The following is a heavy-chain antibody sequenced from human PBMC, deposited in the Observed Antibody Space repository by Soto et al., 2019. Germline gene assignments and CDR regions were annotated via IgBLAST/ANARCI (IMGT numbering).Heavy chain of an antibody. CDR2: ISPYNGDT. Sequence: QVQLAQSGPEMKKPGASVTVSCKASGYTFISYGITWVRQAPGQGLEWVGWISPYNGDTNYAQSFQGRLSMTTDASTSTAYMYLRSLRSDDTAVYYCARAGGGYCTNGVGYGDNWFDPWGQGNLVSVSS. D-gene: IGHD2-8*01. V-gene: IGHV1-18*01. CDR1: GYTFISYG. J-gene: IGHJ5*02. CDR3: ARAGGGYCTNGVGYGDNWFDP.